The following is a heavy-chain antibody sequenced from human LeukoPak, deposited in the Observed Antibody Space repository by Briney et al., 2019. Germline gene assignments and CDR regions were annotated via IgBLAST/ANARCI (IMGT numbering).Heavy chain of an antibody. CDR3: ARASVLRFSYGFDP. V-gene: IGHV4-59*01. Sequence: KPSETLSLTCTVSGGSISSSHWSWFRQPPGKGLEWIGYIFYSGTTNYSPSLKSRVTISVDTSKNQISLNLHPVTAADTAVYYCARASVLRFSYGFDPWGQGTLVTVSS. J-gene: IGHJ5*02. CDR2: IFYSGTT. D-gene: IGHD3-3*01. CDR1: GGSISSSH.